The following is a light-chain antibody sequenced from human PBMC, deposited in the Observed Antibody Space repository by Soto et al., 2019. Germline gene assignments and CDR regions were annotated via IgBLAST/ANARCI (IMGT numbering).Light chain of an antibody. J-gene: IGKJ1*01. CDR3: HQYTNWPPWT. V-gene: IGKV3D-15*01. Sequence: EIVMTQSPATLSVSPGERATLSCRASQFVSTNLAWYQQKPGQPPRLLIYGASTRATGIPARFSGSGSGTELTLTISSLQSEDFAVYYCHQYTNWPPWTFGQGTKVEIK. CDR2: GAS. CDR1: QFVSTN.